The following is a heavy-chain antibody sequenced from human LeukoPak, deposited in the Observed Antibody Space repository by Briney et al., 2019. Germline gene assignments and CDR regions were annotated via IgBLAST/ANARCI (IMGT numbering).Heavy chain of an antibody. CDR2: INHRGSS. J-gene: IGHJ4*02. CDR3: ARGSSFDGYCSAGACDAGYYDS. Sequence: SETLFLTCAVYGESFSAYFWNWIRQAPGKPLEYIGEINHRGSSHYNPSLKTRVTLSVDTSKNQFSLKLTSVTAADTAVYLCARGSSFDGYCSAGACDAGYYDSWGQGTPVTVSS. V-gene: IGHV4-34*01. CDR1: GESFSAYF. D-gene: IGHD2-15*01.